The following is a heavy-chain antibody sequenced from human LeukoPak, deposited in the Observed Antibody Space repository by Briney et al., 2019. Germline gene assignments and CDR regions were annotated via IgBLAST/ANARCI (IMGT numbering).Heavy chain of an antibody. CDR1: GVSIRSTSYY. CDR2: IYYSGST. V-gene: IGHV4-61*05. CDR3: ARLTGYSSESWFDP. J-gene: IGHJ5*02. Sequence: SETLSLTCTVSGVSIRSTSYYWGWIRQPPGKGLEWIGYIYYSGSTNYKSSLKSRVTISVDTSKNQFSLKLSSVAAADTAVYYCARLTGYSSESWFDPWGQGTLVTVSS. D-gene: IGHD3-9*01.